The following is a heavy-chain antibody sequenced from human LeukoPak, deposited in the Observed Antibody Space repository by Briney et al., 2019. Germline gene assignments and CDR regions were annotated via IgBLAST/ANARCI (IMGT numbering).Heavy chain of an antibody. V-gene: IGHV3-30*18. CDR3: AKSRPHYDFWSGYYDY. CDR2: ISYDGSNK. CDR1: GFTFSSYG. Sequence: PGGSLRLSCAASGFTFSSYGMHWVRQAPGKGLEWVAVISYDGSNKYYADSVKGRFTISRDNSKNTLYLQMNSLRAEDTAVYHCAKSRPHYDFWSGYYDYWGQGTLVTVSS. D-gene: IGHD3-3*01. J-gene: IGHJ4*02.